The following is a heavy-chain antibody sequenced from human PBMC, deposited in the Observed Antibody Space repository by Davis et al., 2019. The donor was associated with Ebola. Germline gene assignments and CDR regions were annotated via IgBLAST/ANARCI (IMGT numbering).Heavy chain of an antibody. V-gene: IGHV3-30*04. J-gene: IGHJ4*02. CDR2: ISYDGSNK. CDR3: ARDDWDVVVTAPGDY. CDR1: GFTFSSYA. D-gene: IGHD2-21*02. Sequence: GGSLRLSCAASGFTFSSYAMHWVRQAPGKGLEWVAVISYDGSNKYYADSVKGRFTISRDNSKNTLYLQMNSLRAEDTAVYYCARDDWDVVVTAPGDYWGQGTLVTVSS.